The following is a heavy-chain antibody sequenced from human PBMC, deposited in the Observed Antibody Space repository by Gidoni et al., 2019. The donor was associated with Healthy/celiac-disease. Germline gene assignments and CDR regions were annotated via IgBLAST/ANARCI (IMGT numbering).Heavy chain of an antibody. Sequence: EVQLVESGGGLVQPGGSLRLSCAASGFTFSSYWMSWVRQAPGKGLEWVANIKQDGSEKYYVDSVKGRFTISRDNAKNSLYLQMNSLRAEDTAVYYCARDQGGIFGVVIPYYYGMDVWGQGTTVTVSS. V-gene: IGHV3-7*01. D-gene: IGHD3-3*01. J-gene: IGHJ6*02. CDR3: ARDQGGIFGVVIPYYYGMDV. CDR1: GFTFSSYW. CDR2: IKQDGSEK.